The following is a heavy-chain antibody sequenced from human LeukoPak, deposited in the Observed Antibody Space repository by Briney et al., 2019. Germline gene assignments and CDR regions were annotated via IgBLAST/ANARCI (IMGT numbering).Heavy chain of an antibody. CDR2: MSGGGST. Sequence: GGSLRLSCVVSGFTFSNYAMSWVRRAPGKGLEWVSAMSGGGSTNYADSAKGRFTISRDNFKNTLYLQMNSLRAEDTAVYYCAKDRGVIFDSYFDYWGQGTLVTVSS. J-gene: IGHJ4*02. V-gene: IGHV3-23*01. D-gene: IGHD3/OR15-3a*01. CDR1: GFTFSNYA. CDR3: AKDRGVIFDSYFDY.